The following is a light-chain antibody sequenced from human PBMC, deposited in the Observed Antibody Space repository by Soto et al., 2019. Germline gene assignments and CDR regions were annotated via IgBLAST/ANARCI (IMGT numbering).Light chain of an antibody. CDR1: QSVADN. CDR2: GAS. V-gene: IGKV3-15*01. J-gene: IGKJ5*01. CDR3: QQYNYLPIT. Sequence: EVVMTQSPATLSVSPGERVTLSCRSSQSVADNLAWFQQKPGQGPRLLIYGASTRATGIPARFSGSGSETDFTLTVSRLRSEDSAVYYCQQYNYLPITFGQGIRLEI.